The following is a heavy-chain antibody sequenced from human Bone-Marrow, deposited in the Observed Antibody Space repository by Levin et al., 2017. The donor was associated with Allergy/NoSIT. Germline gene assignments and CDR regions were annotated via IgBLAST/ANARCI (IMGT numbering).Heavy chain of an antibody. J-gene: IGHJ4*02. CDR3: AREDTAMVLPGTYFDY. V-gene: IGHV3-30-3*01. D-gene: IGHD5-18*01. Sequence: QPGGSLRLSCAASGFTFSSYAMHWVRQAPGKGLEWVAVISYDGSNKYYADSVKGRFTISRDNSKNTLYLQMNSLRAEDTAVYYCAREDTAMVLPGTYFDYWGQGTLVTVSS. CDR2: ISYDGSNK. CDR1: GFTFSSYA.